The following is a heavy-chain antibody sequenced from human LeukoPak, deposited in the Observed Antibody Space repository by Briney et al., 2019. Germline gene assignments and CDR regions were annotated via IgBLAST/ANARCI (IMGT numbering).Heavy chain of an antibody. D-gene: IGHD3-22*01. CDR2: IIPILGIA. CDR3: AGPWTYYYDSSGYAFDI. Sequence: SVNVSCKASGGTFSSYAISWVRQAPGQGLEWMGGIIPILGIANYAQTFRGRVTITADKSTSTAYMELSSLRSEDTAVYYCAGPWTYYYDSSGYAFDIWGQGTMVTVSS. CDR1: GGTFSSYA. V-gene: IGHV1-69*10. J-gene: IGHJ3*02.